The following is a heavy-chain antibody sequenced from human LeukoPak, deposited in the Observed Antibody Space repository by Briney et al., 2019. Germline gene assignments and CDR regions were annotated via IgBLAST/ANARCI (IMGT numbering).Heavy chain of an antibody. CDR2: ISAYNGNT. Sequence: ASVKVSCKASGYIFNTYGISWARQAPGQGLEWMGWISAYNGNTNYAQKLQGRVTMTTDTSTTTAYMELRSLRSDDTAVYYCARGTARPTSKPFDFWGQGTLVTVSS. V-gene: IGHV1-18*01. CDR3: ARGTARPTSKPFDF. J-gene: IGHJ4*02. CDR1: GYIFNTYG. D-gene: IGHD6-6*01.